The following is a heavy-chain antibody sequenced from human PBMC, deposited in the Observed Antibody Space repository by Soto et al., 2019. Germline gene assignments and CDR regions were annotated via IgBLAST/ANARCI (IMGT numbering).Heavy chain of an antibody. CDR1: GFTFNIYG. CDR2: ILYDGSNQ. V-gene: IGHV3-30*18. J-gene: IGHJ4*02. CDR3: AKDQASGQGSFDS. Sequence: GGSLRLSCAASGFTFNIYGMHWVRQAPDKGLEWVALILYDGSNQYYADSVKGRFTISGDNSKNALFLQMNSLRADDTAVYYCAKDQASGQGSFDSWGQGTLVTVSS.